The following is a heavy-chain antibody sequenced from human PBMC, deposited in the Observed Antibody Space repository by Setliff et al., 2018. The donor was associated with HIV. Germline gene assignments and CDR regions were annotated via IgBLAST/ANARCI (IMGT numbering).Heavy chain of an antibody. Sequence: ASVKVSCKASGYSLTDFYIHWVRQAPGQGLEWMGWITPNSGGTEYAGKFQGRVTLTRDTSINTAYMEVTRLTSDDTAVYYCAGVSSQFSEWRKDYFEYWGRGTLVTVSS. V-gene: IGHV1-2*02. CDR2: ITPNSGGT. D-gene: IGHD3-3*01. CDR3: AGVSSQFSEWRKDYFEY. J-gene: IGHJ4*02. CDR1: GYSLTDFY.